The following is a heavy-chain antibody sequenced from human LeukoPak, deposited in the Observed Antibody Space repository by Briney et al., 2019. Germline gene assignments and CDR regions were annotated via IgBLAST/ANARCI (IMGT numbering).Heavy chain of an antibody. V-gene: IGHV4-4*07. CDR1: GGSISSYY. J-gene: IGHJ4*02. CDR3: ARATMVRGVTLYYFDY. CDR2: IYTSGST. D-gene: IGHD3-10*01. Sequence: KPSETLSLTCTVSGGSISSYYWSWIRQPAGKGLEWIGRIYTSGSTNYNPSLKSRVTMSVDPSKNQFSLKLSSVTAADTAVYYCARATMVRGVTLYYFDYWGQGTLVTVSS.